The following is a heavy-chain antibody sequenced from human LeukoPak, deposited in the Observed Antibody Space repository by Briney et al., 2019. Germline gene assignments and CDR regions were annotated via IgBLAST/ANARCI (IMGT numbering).Heavy chain of an antibody. D-gene: IGHD2-15*01. J-gene: IGHJ2*01. Sequence: GGSLRLSCAASGFTFSSFWMSWVRQAPGKGLEWVANIKQDGSEKYYVDSVKGRFTVSRDNAENSLDLQMNSLRAEDTAVYYCARGCCSGGSCFSSTGNFDLWGRGTLVTVSS. CDR3: ARGCCSGGSCFSSTGNFDL. CDR2: IKQDGSEK. V-gene: IGHV3-7*04. CDR1: GFTFSSFW.